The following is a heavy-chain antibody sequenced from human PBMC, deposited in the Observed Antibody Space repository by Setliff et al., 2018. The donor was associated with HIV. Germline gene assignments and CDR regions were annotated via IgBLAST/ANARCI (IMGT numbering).Heavy chain of an antibody. CDR1: GFTFSSYA. V-gene: IGHV3-23*01. CDR2: IRGSGGDT. CDR3: AKKTAAYTSGSWLHY. Sequence: PGGSLRLSCASSGFTFSSYAMTWVRQAPGKGLECVAVIRGSGGDTYYADSVKGRFVISREKSKSTLYLQMNSLRAEDTAVYYCAKKTAAYTSGSWLHYWGQGTLVTVSS. J-gene: IGHJ4*02. D-gene: IGHD3-10*01.